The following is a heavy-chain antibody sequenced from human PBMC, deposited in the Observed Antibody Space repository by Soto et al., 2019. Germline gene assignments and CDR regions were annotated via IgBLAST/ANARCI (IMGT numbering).Heavy chain of an antibody. J-gene: IGHJ4*02. CDR3: ARGMTTVTTLDY. CDR1: GGSISSGGYS. Sequence: TLSLTCAVSGGSISSGGYSWSWIRQPPGKGLEWIGYIYHSGSTYYKPSLKSRVTISVNRSKNQFSLKLSSVTAADTTVYYWARGMTTVTTLDYWGQGTLVTVSS. V-gene: IGHV4-30-2*01. D-gene: IGHD4-4*01. CDR2: IYHSGST.